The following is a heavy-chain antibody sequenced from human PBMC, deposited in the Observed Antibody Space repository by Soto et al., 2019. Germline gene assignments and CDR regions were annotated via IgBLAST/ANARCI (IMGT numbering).Heavy chain of an antibody. V-gene: IGHV3-30-3*01. CDR3: ASKTLTAPFDY. J-gene: IGHJ4*02. Sequence: PGGSLRLSCAASGFTFSSYAMHWVRQAPGKGLEWVAVISYDGSNKYYADSVKGRFTISRDNSKNTLYLQMNSLRAEDTAVYYCASKTLTAPFDYWGQGTLVTVSS. D-gene: IGHD7-27*01. CDR2: ISYDGSNK. CDR1: GFTFSSYA.